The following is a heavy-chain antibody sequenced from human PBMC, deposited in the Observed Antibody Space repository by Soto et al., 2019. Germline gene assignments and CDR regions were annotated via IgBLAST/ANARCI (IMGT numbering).Heavy chain of an antibody. CDR3: VRDVESPGISGSWGAFDI. Sequence: SETLSLTCTVSGGSIRNYFWTWIRQPAGKGLEWIGRIYSSGDTVYNASFKSRVTMSIDMSKNQFSLKLSSMTAADTAVYYCVRDVESPGISGSWGAFDIWGQGTVVTVSS. J-gene: IGHJ3*02. CDR1: GGSIRNYF. CDR2: IYSSGDT. V-gene: IGHV4-4*07. D-gene: IGHD1-20*01.